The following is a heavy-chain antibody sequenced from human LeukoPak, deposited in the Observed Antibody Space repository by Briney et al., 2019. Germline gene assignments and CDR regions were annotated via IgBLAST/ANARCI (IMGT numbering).Heavy chain of an antibody. J-gene: IGHJ6*02. Sequence: SETLSLTCAVYGGSFSGDYWSWIRQPPGKGLEWIGYIYYSGSTNYNPSLKSRVTISVDTSKNQFSLKLSSVTAADTAVYYCARTNDGDYYYGMDVWGQGTTVTVSS. CDR2: IYYSGST. V-gene: IGHV4-59*12. D-gene: IGHD1-1*01. CDR3: ARTNDGDYYYGMDV. CDR1: GGSFSGDY.